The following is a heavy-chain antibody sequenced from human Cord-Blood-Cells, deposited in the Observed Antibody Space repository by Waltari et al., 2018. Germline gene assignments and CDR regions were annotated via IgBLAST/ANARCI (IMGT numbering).Heavy chain of an antibody. CDR2: IYYSGST. CDR3: ARVGIAAAGTIDY. CDR1: GGSVSDYY. V-gene: IGHV4-34*01. J-gene: IGHJ4*02. D-gene: IGHD6-13*01. Sequence: QVQLQQWGAGLLKPSETLSLTCAVYGGSVSDYYWSWIRQPPGKGLEWIGYIYYSGSTYYNPSLKSRVTISVDTSKNQFSLKLSSVTAADTAVYYCARVGIAAAGTIDYWGQGTLVTVSS.